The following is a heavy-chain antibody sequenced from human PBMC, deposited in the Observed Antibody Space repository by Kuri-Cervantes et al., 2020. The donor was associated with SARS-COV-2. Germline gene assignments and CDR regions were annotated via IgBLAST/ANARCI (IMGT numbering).Heavy chain of an antibody. Sequence: GESLKISCAASGFTFSSYGMHWARQAPGKGLEWVAVIWYDGSNKYYADSVKGRFTISRDNSKNTLYLQMNSLRAEDTAVYYCARVSHRGSGYQNPPDYWGQGTLVTVSS. CDR3: ARVSHRGSGYQNPPDY. D-gene: IGHD3-3*01. CDR2: IWYDGSNK. V-gene: IGHV3-33*08. CDR1: GFTFSSYG. J-gene: IGHJ4*02.